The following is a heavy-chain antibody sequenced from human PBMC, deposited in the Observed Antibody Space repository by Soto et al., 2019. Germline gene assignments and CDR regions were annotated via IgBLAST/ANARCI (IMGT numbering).Heavy chain of an antibody. CDR3: ARGGYSGYEGAGDDAFDI. J-gene: IGHJ3*02. CDR2: INPNSGGT. D-gene: IGHD5-12*01. Sequence: ASVKVSCKASGYTFTGYYMHGVRQAPGQGLEWMGWINPNSGGTNYAQKFQGWVTMTRDTSISTAYMELSRLRSDDTAAYYCARGGYSGYEGAGDDAFDIWGQGTMVTVSS. CDR1: GYTFTGYY. V-gene: IGHV1-2*04.